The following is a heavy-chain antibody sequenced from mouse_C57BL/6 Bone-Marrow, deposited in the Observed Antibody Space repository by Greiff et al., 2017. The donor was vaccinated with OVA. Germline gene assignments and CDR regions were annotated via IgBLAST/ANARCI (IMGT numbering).Heavy chain of an antibody. CDR2: IYPGSGNT. J-gene: IGHJ4*01. Sequence: QVHVKQSGAELVRPGASVKLSCKASGYTFTDYYINWVKQRPGQGLEWIARIYPGSGNTYYNEKFKGKATLTAEKSSSTAYMQLSSLTSEDSAVYFCARVYAAMDYWGQGTSVTVSS. V-gene: IGHV1-76*01. CDR1: GYTFTDYY. D-gene: IGHD2-10*02. CDR3: ARVYAAMDY.